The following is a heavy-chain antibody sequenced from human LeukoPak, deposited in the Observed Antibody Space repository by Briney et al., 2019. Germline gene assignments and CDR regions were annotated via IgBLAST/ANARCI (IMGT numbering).Heavy chain of an antibody. J-gene: IGHJ4*02. CDR1: GYTFTSYG. D-gene: IGHD6-19*01. CDR2: ISAYNGNT. CDR3: ARVLSSGWYRGGFDY. V-gene: IGHV1-18*01. Sequence: ASVKVSCKASGYTFTSYGISWVRQAPGQGLEWMGWISAYNGNTNYAQKLQGRVTMTTVTSTSTAYMELRSLRSDDTAVYYCARVLSSGWYRGGFDYWGQGTLVTVSS.